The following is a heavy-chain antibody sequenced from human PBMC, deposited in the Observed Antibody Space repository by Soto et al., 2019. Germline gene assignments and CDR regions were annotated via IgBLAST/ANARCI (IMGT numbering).Heavy chain of an antibody. V-gene: IGHV3-23*01. D-gene: IGHD3-22*01. Sequence: PGESLKISCAASGFTFSSYAMSWVRQAPGKGLEWVSAISGSGGSTFYADSVKGRFTISRDNSKNTLYLQMNSLRAEDTAVYYCAKEVYYDSSGYCDYWGQGTLVTVSS. CDR2: ISGSGGST. CDR1: GFTFSSYA. CDR3: AKEVYYDSSGYCDY. J-gene: IGHJ4*02.